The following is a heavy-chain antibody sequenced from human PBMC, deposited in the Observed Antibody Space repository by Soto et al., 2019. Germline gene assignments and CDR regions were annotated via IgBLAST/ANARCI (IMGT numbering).Heavy chain of an antibody. J-gene: IGHJ4*02. CDR2: IYYSGST. CDR1: GDSISSYY. V-gene: IGHV4-59*08. Sequence: PSETLSLTCTVSGDSISSYYWSWIRQPPGKGLEWIGYIYYSGSTYYNPSLKSRVTISVDTSKNQFSLKLSSVTAADTAVYYCAVLKDGYSGYWIDYWGQGTLVTVSS. CDR3: AVLKDGYSGYWIDY. D-gene: IGHD5-12*01.